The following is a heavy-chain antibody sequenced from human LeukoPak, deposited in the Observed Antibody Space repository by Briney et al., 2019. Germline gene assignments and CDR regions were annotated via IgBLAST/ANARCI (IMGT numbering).Heavy chain of an antibody. CDR3: AGLWSLDAFDI. Sequence: PGGSLRLSCAASGFTFSSYSMTWVRQAPGKGLEWVSYISSSSSTIYYADSVKGRFTISRDNAKNSLYLQMNSLRAEDTAVYYCAGLWSLDAFDIWGQGTMDTVSS. D-gene: IGHD3-10*01. V-gene: IGHV3-48*01. CDR2: ISSSSSTI. CDR1: GFTFSSYS. J-gene: IGHJ3*02.